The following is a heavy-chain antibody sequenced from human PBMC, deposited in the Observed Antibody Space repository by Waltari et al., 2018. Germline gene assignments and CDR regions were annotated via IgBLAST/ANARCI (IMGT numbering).Heavy chain of an antibody. J-gene: IGHJ5*02. CDR2: GYTRGNT. D-gene: IGHD2-8*01. CDR1: GGSISSGTYW. CDR3: ARGRVEDANNFDP. Sequence: QVQLQESGPGLVTPSQTLSLTCTVSGGSISSGTYWWAWIRQPAGKGLECVGLGYTRGNTDYSPSLTSRATISLDTSKNQFSLELRSVTAADTAVYYCARGRVEDANNFDPWGQGTLVIVSS. V-gene: IGHV4-61*02.